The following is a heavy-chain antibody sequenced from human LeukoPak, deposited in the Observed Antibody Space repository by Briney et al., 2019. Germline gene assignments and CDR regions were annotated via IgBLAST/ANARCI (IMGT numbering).Heavy chain of an antibody. J-gene: IGHJ6*02. D-gene: IGHD6-19*01. CDR1: GFTFSSYA. V-gene: IGHV3-23*01. CDR3: AKDMAREAVAGYYYYYYGMDV. Sequence: GGSLRLSCAASGFTFSSYAMSWVRQAPGKGLEWVSAISGSGGSTYYADSVKGRFTISRDNSKNTLYLQMNSLRAEDTAVYYCAKDMAREAVAGYYYYYYGMDVWGQGTTVTVSS. CDR2: ISGSGGST.